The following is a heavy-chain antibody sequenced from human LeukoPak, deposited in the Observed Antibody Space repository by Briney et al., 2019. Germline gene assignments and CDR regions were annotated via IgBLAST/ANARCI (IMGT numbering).Heavy chain of an antibody. CDR1: GFTFDDYA. CDR2: ISWNSGSI. D-gene: IGHD5-18*01. CDR3: AKGSGYSYGYTFQH. V-gene: IGHV3-9*01. J-gene: IGHJ1*01. Sequence: GGSLGLSCAASGFTFDDYAMHWVRHAPGKGLEWVSGISWNSGSIGYADSVKGRFTISRDNAKNSLYLQMNSLRAEDTALYYCAKGSGYSYGYTFQHWGQGTLVTVSS.